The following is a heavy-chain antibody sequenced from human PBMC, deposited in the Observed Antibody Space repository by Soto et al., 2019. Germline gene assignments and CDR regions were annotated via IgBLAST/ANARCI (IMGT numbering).Heavy chain of an antibody. Sequence: QVQLVQSGAEEKKPGASVKVSCKASGYTFTSYAMHWVRQAPGQRLEWMGWINAGNGNTKYSQKFQGRVTITRDTSASTAYMELSSLRSEDTAVYDCARDPSYYGMDVWGQGPTVTVSS. V-gene: IGHV1-3*05. J-gene: IGHJ6*02. CDR2: INAGNGNT. CDR3: ARDPSYYGMDV. CDR1: GYTFTSYA.